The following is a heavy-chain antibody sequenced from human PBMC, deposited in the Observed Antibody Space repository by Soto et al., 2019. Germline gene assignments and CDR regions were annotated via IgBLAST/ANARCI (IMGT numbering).Heavy chain of an antibody. CDR3: ATKSCASSGYYYAFDI. CDR2: IIPIFGTP. Sequence: ASVKVSCKASGCSFSSYAVIWVRQAPGQGLEWMGGIIPIFGTPNYAQKFQGRVTITADESTSTAYMELSSLRSEDTAIYYCATKSCASSGYYYAFDIWGQGTMVTVSS. CDR1: GCSFSSYA. D-gene: IGHD3-22*01. J-gene: IGHJ3*02. V-gene: IGHV1-69*13.